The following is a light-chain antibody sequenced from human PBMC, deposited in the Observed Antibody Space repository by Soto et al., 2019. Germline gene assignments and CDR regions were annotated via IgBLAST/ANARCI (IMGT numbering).Light chain of an antibody. J-gene: IGKJ4*01. CDR1: QSVSSY. V-gene: IGKV3-11*01. CDR3: QQRSNWPPQIT. CDR2: DAF. Sequence: EIVLTQSPATLSLSPGERATLSCRASQSVSSYLAWYQQKPGQAPRLLIYDAFNRATGIPARFSGSGSGTDFTLTISSLEPEDFAVYSCQQRSNWPPQITFGGGTKVEIK.